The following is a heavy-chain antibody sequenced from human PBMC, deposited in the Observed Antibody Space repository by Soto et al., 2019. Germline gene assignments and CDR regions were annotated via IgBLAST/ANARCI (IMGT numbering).Heavy chain of an antibody. V-gene: IGHV1-69*02. CDR1: SWCT. Sequence: SWCTISWVRQAPGQGLDWMGRIIPILGITNYAQKFQGRVTITADKSTSTAYMELSSLRSEDMAVYYCASPNPRRGSGFRFDYWGQGTLVTVSS. CDR3: ASPNPRRGSGFRFDY. CDR2: IIPILGIT. J-gene: IGHJ4*02. D-gene: IGHD2-21*01.